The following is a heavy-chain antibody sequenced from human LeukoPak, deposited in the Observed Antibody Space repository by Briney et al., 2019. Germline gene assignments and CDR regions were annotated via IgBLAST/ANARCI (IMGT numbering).Heavy chain of an antibody. CDR2: ISSGGSYI. Sequence: GGSLRLSCAASGFTFSDYAINWVRQAPGKGLEWVSSISSGGSYISYADSVKGRFTVSRDNAKDSLFLQMRSLRDEDTAVYYCARGPALYCTSSSCLDGVDWGQGTLVSVSS. V-gene: IGHV3-21*01. CDR1: GFTFSDYA. J-gene: IGHJ4*02. CDR3: ARGPALYCTSSSCLDGVD. D-gene: IGHD2-2*01.